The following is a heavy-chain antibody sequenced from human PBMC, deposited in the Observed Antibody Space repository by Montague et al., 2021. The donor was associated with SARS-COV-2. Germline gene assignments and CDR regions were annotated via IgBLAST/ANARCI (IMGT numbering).Heavy chain of an antibody. V-gene: IGHV3-74*01. CDR2: INRDGSVR. Sequence: SLRLSDAASGFTSSSYWMHWVRKGPGKGLVWVSRINRDGSVRSYADSVRGRFTISRDIAKNTLYLQMDGLRVEDTALYFCASSRTTVESGTAIDSWGQGTLVTVST. CDR1: GFTSSSYW. CDR3: ASSRTTVESGTAIDS. D-gene: IGHD4-23*01. J-gene: IGHJ4*02.